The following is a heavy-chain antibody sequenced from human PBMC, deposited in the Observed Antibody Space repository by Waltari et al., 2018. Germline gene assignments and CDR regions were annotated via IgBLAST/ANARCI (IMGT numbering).Heavy chain of an antibody. D-gene: IGHD3-10*01. CDR1: GFTFSSSW. V-gene: IGHV3-74*01. J-gene: IGHJ4*02. CDR3: ARDFLPRGAPFDY. CDR2: INSDGSST. Sequence: EVQLVESGGGLVQPGGSLRLPCAASGFTFSSSWIHWVCQAPGKGLVWVSRINSDGSSTSYADSVKGRFTISRDNAKNTLYLQMNSLRAEDTAVYYCARDFLPRGAPFDYWGQGTLVTVSS.